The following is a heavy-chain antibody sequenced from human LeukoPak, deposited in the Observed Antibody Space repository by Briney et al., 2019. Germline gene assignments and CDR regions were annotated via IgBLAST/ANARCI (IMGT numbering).Heavy chain of an antibody. CDR3: ARGGVCGGDCSSKLYYYYGMDV. CDR2: ISYDGSNK. D-gene: IGHD2-21*02. J-gene: IGHJ6*01. CDR1: GFTFSSYA. Sequence: PGGSLRLSCAASGFTFSSYAMHWVRQAPGKGLEWVAVISYDGSNKYYADSVKGRFTISRDNSKNTLYLQMNSLRAEDTAVYYCARGGVCGGDCSSKLYYYYGMDVWGQGTTVTVSS. V-gene: IGHV3-30-3*01.